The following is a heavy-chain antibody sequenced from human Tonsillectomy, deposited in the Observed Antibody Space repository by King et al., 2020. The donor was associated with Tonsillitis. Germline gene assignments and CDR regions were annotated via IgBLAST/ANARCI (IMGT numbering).Heavy chain of an antibody. CDR1: GYTFTSYG. CDR2: INTYNDNT. D-gene: IGHD3-10*01. J-gene: IGHJ4*02. CDR3: ARDVGYYYGSGSPPGY. Sequence: VQLVESGAEVKKPGASVKVSCKASGYTFTSYGISWVRQAPGQGLEWMGWINTYNDNTNYAQKLQGRVTMTTDTSTSTAYMELRSLRSDDTAVYSCARDVGYYYGSGSPPGYWGQGTLVTVSS. V-gene: IGHV1-18*01.